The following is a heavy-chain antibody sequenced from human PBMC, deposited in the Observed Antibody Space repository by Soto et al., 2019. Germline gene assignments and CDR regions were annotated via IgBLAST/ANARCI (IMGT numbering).Heavy chain of an antibody. CDR3: ARVVNSSGWNWFDP. D-gene: IGHD6-19*01. CDR1: GGSISSGGYY. J-gene: IGHJ5*02. V-gene: IGHV4-31*03. CDR2: IYYSGST. Sequence: QVQLQESGPGLVKPSQTLSLTCTVSGGSISSGGYYWSWIRQHPGKGLEWIGYIYYSGSTYYNPSLKSRVTISVDTSKNQCSLKLSSVTAADTAVYYCARVVNSSGWNWFDPWGQGTLVTVSS.